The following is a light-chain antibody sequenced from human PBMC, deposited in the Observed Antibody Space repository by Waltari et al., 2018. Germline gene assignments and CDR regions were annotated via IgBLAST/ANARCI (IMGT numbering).Light chain of an antibody. CDR2: AAS. J-gene: IGKJ4*01. CDR1: QSVGSY. CDR3: QQRSTWPLT. V-gene: IGKV3-11*01. Sequence: EIVLTQSPVTLSLSPGERATLSCRASQSVGSYLAWYQQKAGQAPRLLIYAASNGATGIPARFSGSGSGTDFTLTISSLEPEDFAIYYCQQRSTWPLTFGGGSKVEI.